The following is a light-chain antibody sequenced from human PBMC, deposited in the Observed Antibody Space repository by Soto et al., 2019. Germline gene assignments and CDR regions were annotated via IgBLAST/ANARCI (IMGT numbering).Light chain of an antibody. CDR1: QSVSSRY. Sequence: DIVLTQSPGTLSLSPGDGVTLSCRASQSVSSRYFAWYQKKPGQAPRLLIYATSTRATGIPDRFSGSGSGTDITLTISRLEPEDFAVYYCQEHGNWPRRTFGPGTTVDV. J-gene: IGKJ3*01. CDR2: ATS. V-gene: IGKV3-20*01. CDR3: QEHGNWPRRT.